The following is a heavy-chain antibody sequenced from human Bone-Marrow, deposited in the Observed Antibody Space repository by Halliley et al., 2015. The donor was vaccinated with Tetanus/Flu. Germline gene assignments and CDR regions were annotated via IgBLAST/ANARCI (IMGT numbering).Heavy chain of an antibody. CDR3: TRALELVVHAPIGH. CDR2: IRSEDYGGTT. Sequence: GFIRSEDYGGTTENAASVKGRFTISRDDSRDIAYLQMSSLKSEDTAVYYCTRALELVVHAPIGHWGQGTLVTVSS. J-gene: IGHJ1*01. V-gene: IGHV3-49*02. D-gene: IGHD2-8*02.